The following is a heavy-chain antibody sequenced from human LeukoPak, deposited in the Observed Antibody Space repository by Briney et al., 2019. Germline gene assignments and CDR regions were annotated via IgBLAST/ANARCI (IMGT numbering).Heavy chain of an antibody. CDR1: GXTFRDSP. CDR2: ISFSGDNT. Sequence: PGGSLRLSCAASGXTFRDSPVTWVRQAPGKGRQWVSLISFSGDNTYYADSVKGRFTISRDNAKHTLYLQMNSLRAEDTAIYYCARDIELSTWGLGTTVTVSS. D-gene: IGHD3-16*02. V-gene: IGHV3-23*01. CDR3: ARDIELST. J-gene: IGHJ3*01.